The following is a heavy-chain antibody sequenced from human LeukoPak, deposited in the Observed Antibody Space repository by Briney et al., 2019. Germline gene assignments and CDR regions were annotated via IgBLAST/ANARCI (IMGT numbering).Heavy chain of an antibody. CDR3: ARGGAAADYSDY. V-gene: IGHV1-69*13. CDR1: GGTFSSYA. D-gene: IGHD6-13*01. Sequence: SVKVSCKASGGTFSSYAISWVRQAPGQGPEWMGGIIPIFGTANYAQKFQGRVTITADESTSTAYMELSSLRSEDTAVYYCARGGAAADYSDYWGQGTLVTVSS. J-gene: IGHJ4*02. CDR2: IIPIFGTA.